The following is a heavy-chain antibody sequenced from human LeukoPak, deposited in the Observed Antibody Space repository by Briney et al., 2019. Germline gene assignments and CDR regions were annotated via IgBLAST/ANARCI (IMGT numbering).Heavy chain of an antibody. D-gene: IGHD6-13*01. CDR2: MNPNSGNT. J-gene: IGHJ4*02. V-gene: IGHV1-8*01. Sequence: ASVKVSCKASGYTFTSYDINWVRQATGHGLEWMGWMNPNSGNTGYAQKFQGRVTMTRNTSISTAYMELSSLRSEDAAVYYCARAHRKTYSSSWYGLHYWGQGTLVTVSS. CDR1: GYTFTSYD. CDR3: ARAHRKTYSSSWYGLHY.